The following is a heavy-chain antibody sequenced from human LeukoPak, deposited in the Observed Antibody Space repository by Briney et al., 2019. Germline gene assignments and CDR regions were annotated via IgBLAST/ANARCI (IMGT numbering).Heavy chain of an antibody. V-gene: IGHV1-18*01. CDR2: TSAYNGNT. Sequence: ASVKVSCKASGYTFTSYGISWVRQAPGQGLEWMGWTSAYNGNTNYAQKLQGRVTMTTDTSTSTAYMELRSLRSDDTAVYYCARVVPIAAAGRYNWFDPWGQGTLVTVSS. CDR3: ARVVPIAAAGRYNWFDP. D-gene: IGHD6-13*01. CDR1: GYTFTSYG. J-gene: IGHJ5*02.